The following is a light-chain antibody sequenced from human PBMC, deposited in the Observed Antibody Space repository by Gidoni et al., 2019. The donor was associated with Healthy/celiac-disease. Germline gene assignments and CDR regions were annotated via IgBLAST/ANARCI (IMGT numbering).Light chain of an antibody. Sequence: DIQMTQSPSSLSASVGDRVTITCRASQSISSYLNWYQQKPGKAPKLLIYAASSLQSGVPSRFSGSGSGTDFTLTISSLQPEDFATYYCQQSYSTLVTFGGXTKVEI. V-gene: IGKV1-39*01. CDR1: QSISSY. CDR3: QQSYSTLVT. CDR2: AAS. J-gene: IGKJ4*01.